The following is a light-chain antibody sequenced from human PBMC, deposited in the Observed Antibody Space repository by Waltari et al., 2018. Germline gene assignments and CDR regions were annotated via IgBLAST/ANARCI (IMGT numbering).Light chain of an antibody. CDR2: YAS. Sequence: EIVLTQSPDFQSVTPKEKVTITCRASQSIGRSLHWYQRKPGQSPNLLIKYASQSISGVPSRFSGSGSGTDFTLTITSLEAEDAATYFCNQSSKLPITFGQGTRLEI. CDR3: NQSSKLPIT. CDR1: QSIGRS. V-gene: IGKV6-21*02. J-gene: IGKJ5*01.